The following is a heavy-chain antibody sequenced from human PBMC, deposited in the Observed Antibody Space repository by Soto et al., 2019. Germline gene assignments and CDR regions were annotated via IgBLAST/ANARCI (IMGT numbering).Heavy chain of an antibody. J-gene: IGHJ6*02. CDR3: ARARSGRYFDWLPPQHYYYGMDV. Sequence: GGSLRLSCAASGFTFSSYGMHWVRQAPGKGLEWVAVIWYDGSNKYYADSVKGRFTISRDNSKNTLYLQMNSLRAEDTAVYYCARARSGRYFDWLPPQHYYYGMDVWGQGTTVTVSS. CDR1: GFTFSSYG. D-gene: IGHD3-9*01. V-gene: IGHV3-33*01. CDR2: IWYDGSNK.